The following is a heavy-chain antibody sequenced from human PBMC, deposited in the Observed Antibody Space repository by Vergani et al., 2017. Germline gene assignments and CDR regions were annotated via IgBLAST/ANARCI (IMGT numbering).Heavy chain of an antibody. D-gene: IGHD1-7*01. CDR1: GYTFTGYY. CDR2: ISAYNGNT. CDR3: ARDGHWNYLTPPGY. J-gene: IGHJ4*02. V-gene: IGHV1-18*04. Sequence: QVQLVQSGAEVKKPGASVKVSCKASGYTFTGYYMHWVRQAPGQGLEWMGWISAYNGNTNYAQKLQGRVTMTTDTSTSTAYMELRSLRSDDTAVYYCARDGHWNYLTPPGYWGQGTLVTVSS.